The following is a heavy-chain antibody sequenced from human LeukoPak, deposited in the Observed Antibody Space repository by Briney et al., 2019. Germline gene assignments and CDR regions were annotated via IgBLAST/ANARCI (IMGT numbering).Heavy chain of an antibody. Sequence: GGSLRLSCAASGFNFSSYNMNWVRQAPGKGLEWVSLISGDGGSTYYADSMKGRFTISRDNSKNSLYLQMNSLRTEDTAFYFCAKAKYYYEGGDYWGQGTLVTVSS. CDR1: GFNFSSYN. V-gene: IGHV3-43*02. J-gene: IGHJ4*02. CDR2: ISGDGGST. CDR3: AKAKYYYEGGDY. D-gene: IGHD3-22*01.